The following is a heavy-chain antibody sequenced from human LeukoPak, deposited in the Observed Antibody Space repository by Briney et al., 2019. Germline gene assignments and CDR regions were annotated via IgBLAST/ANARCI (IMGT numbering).Heavy chain of an antibody. Sequence: GQSLKTSYKGSGSRSTRYWIGWARQMPGKGLEWMGIIYPGDSDTRYSPSFQGQVTISPDNSISTASLQWTSLQASATAMSYCSSLRSGGSLLFDYWGQGTLVTVSS. CDR2: IYPGDSDT. V-gene: IGHV5-51*01. CDR3: SSLRSGGSLLFDY. CDR1: GSRSTRYW. J-gene: IGHJ4*02. D-gene: IGHD2-15*01.